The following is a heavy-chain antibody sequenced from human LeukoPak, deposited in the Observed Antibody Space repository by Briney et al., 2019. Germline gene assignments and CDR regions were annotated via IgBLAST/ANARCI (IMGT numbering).Heavy chain of an antibody. V-gene: IGHV4-59*01. CDR1: GGAITNYY. CDR2: IYYTGST. CDR3: ARARGGDWPYYFDY. D-gene: IGHD2-21*01. J-gene: IGHJ4*02. Sequence: SETLSLTCGVSGGAITNYYWNWIRQAPGKGLEWLGYIYYTGSTTYNPSVKGRITISLDTSKKQISLKLRSVTAADTAVYYCARARGGDWPYYFDYWGQGTLVTVSS.